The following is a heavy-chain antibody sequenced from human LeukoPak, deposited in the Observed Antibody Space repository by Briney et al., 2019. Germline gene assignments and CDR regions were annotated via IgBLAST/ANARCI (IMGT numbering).Heavy chain of an antibody. CDR1: GYTFTSYY. CDR2: INPSGGST. V-gene: IGHV1-46*01. CDR3: ARDRIFGVAVAGTLNYYYYGMDV. J-gene: IGHJ6*02. D-gene: IGHD6-19*01. Sequence: ASVKVSCKASGYTFTSYYMHWVRQAPGQGLEWMGIINPSGGSTSYAQKFQGRVTMTRDTSTSTVYMELSSLRSEDTAVYYCARDRIFGVAVAGTLNYYYYGMDVWGQGTTVTVSS.